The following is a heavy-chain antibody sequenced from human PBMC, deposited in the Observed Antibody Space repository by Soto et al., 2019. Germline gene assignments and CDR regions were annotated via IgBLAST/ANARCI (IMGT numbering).Heavy chain of an antibody. V-gene: IGHV3-33*06. CDR2: IYHDESQI. CDR1: GFTLSSFG. Sequence: QVQLVESGGGVVQPGRSLSLSCAASGFTLSSFGMHWVRQVPGKGLEWVAVIYHDESQILYADSVKGRFTISRDTSRNTLSLQMDSLRAEDSAVYYCAKSRDGYTHGYHWGRGTLVTVSS. D-gene: IGHD5-12*01. J-gene: IGHJ5*02. CDR3: AKSRDGYTHGYH.